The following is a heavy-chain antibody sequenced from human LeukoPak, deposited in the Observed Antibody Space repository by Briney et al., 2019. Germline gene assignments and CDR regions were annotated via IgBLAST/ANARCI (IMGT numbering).Heavy chain of an antibody. CDR3: ARARVTREIDY. D-gene: IGHD4-11*01. CDR1: GCTFTSYG. V-gene: IGHV1-18*01. CDR2: ISAYNGNT. J-gene: IGHJ4*02. Sequence: ASVKVSCKASGCTFTSYGISWVRQAPGQGLEWMGWISAYNGNTNYAQKLQGRVTMTTDTSTNTAYMELRSLRSDDTAVYYCARARVTREIDYWGQGTLVTVSS.